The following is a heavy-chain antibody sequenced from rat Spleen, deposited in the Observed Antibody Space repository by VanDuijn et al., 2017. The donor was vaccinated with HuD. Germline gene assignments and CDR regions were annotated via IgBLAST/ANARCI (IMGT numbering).Heavy chain of an antibody. V-gene: IGHV5-29*01. D-gene: IGHD1-9*01. CDR3: ARRHYGYTDYFDY. CDR2: ISSDGRRN. Sequence: EVQLVESDGGLVQPGRSLKLSCAASGFTFSDYYMAWVRQAPAKGLEWVATISSDGRRNYYRDSVKGRFTISRHNAKSTLSLQMDSLRSEDTATYYCARRHYGYTDYFDYWGQGVMVTVSS. J-gene: IGHJ2*01. CDR1: GFTFSDYY.